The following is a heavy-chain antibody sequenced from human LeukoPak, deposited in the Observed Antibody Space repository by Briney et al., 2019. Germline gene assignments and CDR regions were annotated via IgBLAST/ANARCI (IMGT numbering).Heavy chain of an antibody. CDR3: SEGYFEPFAH. CDR1: GASVSNSH. J-gene: IGHJ4*02. V-gene: IGHV4-59*02. CDR2: LSYTGKT. D-gene: IGHD2/OR15-2a*01. Sequence: SETLSLTCAVSGASVSNSHWNWIRQAPGKGLEWIGCLSYTGKTDYNPSLSSRVTISLGTSNNQVSLKLKSVTAADTAVYYCSEGYFEPFAHWGPGALVTVSS.